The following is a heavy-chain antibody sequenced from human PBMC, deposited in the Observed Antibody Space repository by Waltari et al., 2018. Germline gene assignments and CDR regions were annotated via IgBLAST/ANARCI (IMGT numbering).Heavy chain of an antibody. CDR2: IWNDESNK. CDR3: GRSRTYNGISATDC. Sequence: QVQLVESGGGVVQPGRSLRLSCAASGLTLNNYGRQWVRQTPGKGLEWVAGIWNDESNKYYADSVKGRFTISRDNSKNTLYLQMDSLTTEDTAVYYCGRSRTYNGISATDCWGQGTLAAVSS. D-gene: IGHD3-10*01. V-gene: IGHV3-33*01. J-gene: IGHJ4*02. CDR1: GLTLNNYG.